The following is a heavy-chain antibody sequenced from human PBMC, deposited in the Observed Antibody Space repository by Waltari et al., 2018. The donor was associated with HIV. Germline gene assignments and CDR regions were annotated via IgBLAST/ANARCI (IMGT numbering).Heavy chain of an antibody. CDR2: LYYSGST. CDR3: ARLRLAGYYYYGMDV. J-gene: IGHJ6*02. CDR1: GGSISSYY. Sequence: QVQLQESGPGLVKPSETLSLTCTVSGGSISSYYWSWIRQPPGKGLEWIGYLYYSGSTNYHPSLKSRVTISVDTSKNQFSLKLSSVTAADTAVYYCARLRLAGYYYYGMDVWGQGTTVTVSS. V-gene: IGHV4-59*01.